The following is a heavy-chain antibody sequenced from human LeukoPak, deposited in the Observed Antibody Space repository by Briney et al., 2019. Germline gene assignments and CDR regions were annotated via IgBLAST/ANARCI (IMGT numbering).Heavy chain of an antibody. CDR3: ARGYYGSGTYYPPGE. CDR2: IYDSGST. CDR1: VGSISTYY. V-gene: IGHV4-59*01. D-gene: IGHD3-10*01. Sequence: SETLSLTCTVSVGSISTYYWSWIRQPPGKGLEWLGYIYDSGSTNYNPSLKSRATISADTSKNQYTLTLSSVTAADTAMYYCARGYYGSGTYYPPGEWGQGTLVTVST. J-gene: IGHJ4*02.